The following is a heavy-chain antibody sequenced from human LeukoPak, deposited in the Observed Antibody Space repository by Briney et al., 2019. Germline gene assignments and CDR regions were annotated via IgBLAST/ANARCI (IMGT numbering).Heavy chain of an antibody. J-gene: IGHJ4*02. V-gene: IGHV4-39*07. CDR1: GGSISSSSYY. D-gene: IGHD3-16*01. Sequence: SETLSLTCTVSGGSISSSSYYWGWIRQPPGKGLEWIGSIYYSGSTYYNPSLKSRVTISVDTSKNQFSLKLSSVTAADTAVYYCARVVGYVWGNFDYWGQGTLVTVSS. CDR2: IYYSGST. CDR3: ARVVGYVWGNFDY.